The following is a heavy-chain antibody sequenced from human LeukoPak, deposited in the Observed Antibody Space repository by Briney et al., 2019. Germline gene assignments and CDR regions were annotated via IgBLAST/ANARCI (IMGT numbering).Heavy chain of an antibody. D-gene: IGHD3-9*01. CDR1: GGYISSYY. Sequence: SETLSLTCTVSGGYISSYYWSWIRQPPGKGLEWIGYIYYSGSTYYNPSLKSRVTISVDTSKNQFSLKLSSVTAADTAVYYCARVVKDYDILTGYFPAHFDYWGQGTLVTVSS. CDR3: ARVVKDYDILTGYFPAHFDY. J-gene: IGHJ4*02. V-gene: IGHV4-59*12. CDR2: IYYSGST.